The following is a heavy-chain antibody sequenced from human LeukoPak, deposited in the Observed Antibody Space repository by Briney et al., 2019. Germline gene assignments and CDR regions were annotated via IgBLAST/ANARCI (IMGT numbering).Heavy chain of an antibody. CDR3: ARLNRRDGSVDY. CDR2: IFPGDSDT. D-gene: IGHD3-22*01. J-gene: IGHJ4*02. CDR1: GYDFPTYW. V-gene: IGHV5-51*01. Sequence: GESLKISCKGSGYDFPTYWIGWVRQMPGKGLEWMGIIFPGDSDTRYSPSFQGQVTISADKSISTAYLQCSLKASDTAIYYCARLNRRDGSVDYWGQGTLVTVSS.